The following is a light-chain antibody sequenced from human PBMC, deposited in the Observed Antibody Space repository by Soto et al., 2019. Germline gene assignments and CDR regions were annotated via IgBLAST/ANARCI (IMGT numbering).Light chain of an antibody. V-gene: IGLV2-23*02. CDR3: YSFTGISTSLFV. J-gene: IGLJ1*01. Sequence: QSVLTQPASVSGSPGQSITISCTGTSRDIGTSNLVSWYQQYPGKDPKLMIYEVTKRPSGISYHFSGSKSGNTASLTISGLQPEDEADYYCYSFTGISTSLFVCGSGTKVTVL. CDR1: SRDIGTSNL. CDR2: EVT.